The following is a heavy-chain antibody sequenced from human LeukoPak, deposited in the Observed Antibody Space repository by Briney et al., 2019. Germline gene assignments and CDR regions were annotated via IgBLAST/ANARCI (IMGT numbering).Heavy chain of an antibody. D-gene: IGHD1-26*01. CDR3: ARDVGATETLDY. V-gene: IGHV3-23*01. CDR2: IVGSGDTT. Sequence: GGSLRLSCAASGFTFSNYAMNWVRQAPGKGLEWVSGIVGSGDTTYYADSVRGRFTISRDNSKSTLHLQMNSLRAEDTAIYYCARDVGATETLDYWGQGTLVTVSS. J-gene: IGHJ4*02. CDR1: GFTFSNYA.